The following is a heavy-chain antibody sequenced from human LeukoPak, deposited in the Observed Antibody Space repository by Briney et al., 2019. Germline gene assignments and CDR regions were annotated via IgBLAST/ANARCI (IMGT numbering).Heavy chain of an antibody. Sequence: SETLSLTCAVYGGSFSGYYWSWIRQPPGKGLEWIGEINHSGSTNYNPSLKSRVTISVDTSKNQFSLKLSSVTAADTAVYYCARVSGIAVAGIDYWGQGNLVTVSS. CDR2: INHSGST. D-gene: IGHD6-19*01. V-gene: IGHV4-34*01. J-gene: IGHJ4*02. CDR3: ARVSGIAVAGIDY. CDR1: GGSFSGYY.